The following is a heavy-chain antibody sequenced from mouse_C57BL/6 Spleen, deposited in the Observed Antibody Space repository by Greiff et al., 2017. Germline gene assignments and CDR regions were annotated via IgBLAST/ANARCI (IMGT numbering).Heavy chain of an antibody. CDR1: GYTFTSYW. Sequence: QVQLQQPGAELVKPGASVKLSCKASGYTFTSYWMHWVKQRPGQGLEWIGMIHPNSGSPNYNEKFKSKATLTVAKSSSTAYMQLSSLTSEDSAVDYCARCETTVPWFAYWGQGTLVTVSA. CDR2: IHPNSGSP. V-gene: IGHV1-64*01. D-gene: IGHD1-1*01. CDR3: ARCETTVPWFAY. J-gene: IGHJ3*01.